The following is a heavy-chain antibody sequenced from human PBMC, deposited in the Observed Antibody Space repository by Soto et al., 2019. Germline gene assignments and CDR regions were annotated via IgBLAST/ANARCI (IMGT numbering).Heavy chain of an antibody. Sequence: QITLKESGPTLVKPTQTLTLTCTFSGFSLTTSGVAVGWIRQPPGKALEWLALIYWDDDKRYSPSLKSRLTITNDTSNNQVVLTMTNMDPVDTAPYYCPHSTRLPSELDFDYWAQGTLVTVSS. CDR3: PHSTRLPSELDFDY. D-gene: IGHD3-10*01. J-gene: IGHJ4*02. CDR1: GFSLTTSGVA. V-gene: IGHV2-5*02. CDR2: IYWDDDK.